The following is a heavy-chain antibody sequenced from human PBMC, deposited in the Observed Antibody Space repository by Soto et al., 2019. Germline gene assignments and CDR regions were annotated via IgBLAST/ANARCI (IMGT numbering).Heavy chain of an antibody. CDR2: ISAYNGNT. CDR3: ARGGDSSSWYFVY. J-gene: IGHJ4*02. V-gene: IGHV1-18*01. Sequence: APGKGSCKASGHTFTSYGISWVRQAPGQGLEWMGWISAYNGNTNYPQKFQGRVTMTTDTSTNTAYMELRSLRSDDTAVYYCARGGDSSSWYFVYWGPGTLVTVSS. CDR1: GHTFTSYG. D-gene: IGHD6-13*01.